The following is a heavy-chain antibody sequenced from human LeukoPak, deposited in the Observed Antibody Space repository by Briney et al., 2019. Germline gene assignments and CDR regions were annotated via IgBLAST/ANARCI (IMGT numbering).Heavy chain of an antibody. Sequence: GGSLRLSCAASGFTFSSYAMSWVRQAPGKGLEWVSAISGSGGSTYYADSVKGRFTISRDNSENTLYLQMNSLRAEDTAVYYCAKYALGYCSGGSCLGGFDYWGQGTLVTVSS. J-gene: IGHJ4*02. CDR3: AKYALGYCSGGSCLGGFDY. D-gene: IGHD2-15*01. CDR1: GFTFSSYA. CDR2: ISGSGGST. V-gene: IGHV3-23*01.